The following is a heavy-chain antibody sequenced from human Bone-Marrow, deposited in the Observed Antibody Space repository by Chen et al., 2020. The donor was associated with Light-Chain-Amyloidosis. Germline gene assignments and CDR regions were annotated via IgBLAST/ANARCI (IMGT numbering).Heavy chain of an antibody. D-gene: IGHD3-9*01. CDR2: IRGSGGSR. Sequence: EVQLVESGGGLLQRGGSLRLSCAASGFAFGSYAMSWVRKAAGKGVEWGSAIRGSGGSRHYGDPVKGPLTISRDNWKNALLGKRNSRSAEDRAVYYCAKDISYDDILPGYPADAFDIWGQGTMVTVSS. V-gene: IGHV3-23*04. CDR3: AKDISYDDILPGYPADAFDI. CDR1: GFAFGSYA. J-gene: IGHJ3*02.